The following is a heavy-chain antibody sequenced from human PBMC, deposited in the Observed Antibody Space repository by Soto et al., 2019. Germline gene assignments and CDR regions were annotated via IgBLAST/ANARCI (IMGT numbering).Heavy chain of an antibody. CDR3: AKSLQSGGFDY. CDR1: GFTFSSYG. Sequence: GGSLRLSCAASGFTFSSYGMHWVRQAPGKGLEWVAVISYDGSNKYYADSVKGRFTISRDNSKNTLYLQMNSLRAEDTAVYYCAKSLQSGGFDYWGQGTLVTVSS. J-gene: IGHJ4*02. V-gene: IGHV3-30*18. CDR2: ISYDGSNK. D-gene: IGHD3-16*01.